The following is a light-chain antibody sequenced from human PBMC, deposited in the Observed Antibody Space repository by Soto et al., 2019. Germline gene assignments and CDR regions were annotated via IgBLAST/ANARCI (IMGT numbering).Light chain of an antibody. CDR2: EVS. CDR3: SSYTRQYTPSYV. CDR1: NNDIGGYNY. Sequence: QSVLTQPPSASGSPGQSVTISCTGTNNDIGGYNYVSWYQQHPGKAPKLMIYEVSNRPSGISHRFSGSKSGNTASLTISGLRAEDEADYYCSSYTRQYTPSYVFGAGTKLTVL. V-gene: IGLV2-14*01. J-gene: IGLJ1*01.